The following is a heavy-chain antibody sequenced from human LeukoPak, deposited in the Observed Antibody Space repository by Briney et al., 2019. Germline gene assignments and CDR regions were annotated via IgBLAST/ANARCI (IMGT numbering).Heavy chain of an antibody. V-gene: IGHV4-61*01. CDR2: IYYSGST. CDR1: GGSISSGSYY. Sequence: SQTLSLTCTVSGGSISSGSYYWSWIRQPPGKGLEWIGYIYYSGSTNCNPSLKSRVTISVDTSKNQFSLKLSSVTAADTAVYYCARVPRPAHFDYWGQGTLVTVSS. J-gene: IGHJ4*02. D-gene: IGHD2-2*01. CDR3: ARVPRPAHFDY.